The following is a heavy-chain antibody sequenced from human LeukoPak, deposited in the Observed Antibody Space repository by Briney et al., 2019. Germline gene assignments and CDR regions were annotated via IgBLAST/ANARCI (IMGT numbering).Heavy chain of an antibody. V-gene: IGHV3-11*01. D-gene: IGHD3-22*01. CDR1: GFTFSDYY. Sequence: GGSLRLSCAASGFTFSDYYMSWIRQAPGKGLERVSYISSSGSTIYYADSVKGRFTISRDNAKNSLYLQMNSLRAEDTAVYYCARGPHYDSSGYYYGWFDPWGQGTLVTVSS. CDR2: ISSSGSTI. J-gene: IGHJ5*02. CDR3: ARGPHYDSSGYYYGWFDP.